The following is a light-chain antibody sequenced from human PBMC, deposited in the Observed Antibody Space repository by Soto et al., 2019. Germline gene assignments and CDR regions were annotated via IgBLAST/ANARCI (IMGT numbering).Light chain of an antibody. CDR3: QSYDSSLNVV. V-gene: IGLV1-40*01. CDR1: SSNIGAGYD. Sequence: QSVLTQPPSVSGAPGQRVTISCTGSSSNIGAGYDVHWYQQVPGTAPKLLIYGNINRPSGVPDRFSGSKSGTSASLAITGLQADDEADYYCQSYDSSLNVVFGGGNKLTVL. CDR2: GNI. J-gene: IGLJ2*01.